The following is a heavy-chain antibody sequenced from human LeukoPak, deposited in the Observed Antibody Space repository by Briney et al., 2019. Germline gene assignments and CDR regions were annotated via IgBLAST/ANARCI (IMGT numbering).Heavy chain of an antibody. CDR2: ISDDGSKR. V-gene: IGHV3-30*04. CDR1: GFTFRDSA. J-gene: IGHJ5*02. D-gene: IGHD3-3*01. CDR3: ARESGFMMVGEINADNWFDP. Sequence: GGSLRLSCSGAGFTFRDSAFHWVRQAPGKGLEWVAVISDDGSKRFYADSVKGRFTTSRDNSRDTLYLHMQTLRPEDSAVYYCARESGFMMVGEINADNWFDPWGQGTPVTVSS.